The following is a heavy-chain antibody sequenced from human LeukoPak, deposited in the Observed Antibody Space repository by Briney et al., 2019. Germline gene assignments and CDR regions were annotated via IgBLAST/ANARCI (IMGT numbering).Heavy chain of an antibody. V-gene: IGHV4-59*01. Sequence: SETLSLTCVVYGGSLGGYYWSWIRQPPGKGLEWIGHTYYGGRHNFNTFLRSRVTVSVDTSKSQFSLKQSSVTAADTAVYYCARGAGNYYFYGMDVWGQGTTVTVSS. J-gene: IGHJ6*02. CDR1: GGSLGGYY. CDR3: ARGAGNYYFYGMDV. CDR2: TYYGGRH.